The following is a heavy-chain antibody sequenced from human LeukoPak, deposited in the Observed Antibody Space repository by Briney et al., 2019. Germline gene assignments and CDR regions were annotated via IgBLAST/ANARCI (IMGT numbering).Heavy chain of an antibody. CDR2: ISGSSRHK. J-gene: IGHJ4*02. Sequence: GGSLRLSCAASGFTFSSYTMNWVRQAPGKGLEWVSSISGSSRHKYYADSVKGRFTISRDNAKDSLYLQMNSLRAEDTAVYYCARTANFAAGYYIDYWDQETLVTVSS. CDR3: ARTANFAAGYYIDY. CDR1: GFTFSSYT. V-gene: IGHV3-21*01. D-gene: IGHD6-13*01.